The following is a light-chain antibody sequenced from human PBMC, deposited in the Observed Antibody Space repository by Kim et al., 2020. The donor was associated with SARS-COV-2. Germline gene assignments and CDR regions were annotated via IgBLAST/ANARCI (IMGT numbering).Light chain of an antibody. V-gene: IGKV4-1*01. J-gene: IGKJ4*01. CDR2: WAS. CDR1: QSVLYSSNNKNY. CDR3: QQYYSTPLT. Sequence: DIVMTQSPDSLAVSLGERATINCKSSQSVLYSSNNKNYLAWYQQKPRQPPKLLIYWASTRESGVPDRFTGSGSGTDFTLTISSLQAEDVAVYYCQQYYSTPLTFGGGTNVDIK.